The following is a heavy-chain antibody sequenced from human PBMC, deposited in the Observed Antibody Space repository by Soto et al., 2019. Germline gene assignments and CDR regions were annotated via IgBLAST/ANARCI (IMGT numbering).Heavy chain of an antibody. CDR2: IGPSSGNT. CDR3: ARDTGNFFDY. Sequence: SVKVSCKASVYTFTSYTFSWVRQAPGQGLEWVGWIGPSSGNTDSARNLQGRATMTTDTSTSTAYMELRRLRSDDTAVYYCARDTGNFFDYWGQGTLVTVSS. CDR1: VYTFTSYT. V-gene: IGHV1-18*01. J-gene: IGHJ4*02.